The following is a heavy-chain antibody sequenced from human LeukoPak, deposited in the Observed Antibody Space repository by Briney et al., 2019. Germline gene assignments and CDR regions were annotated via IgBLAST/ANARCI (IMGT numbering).Heavy chain of an antibody. CDR1: GGSISSSSYY. Sequence: PSETLSLTCTVSGGSISSSSYYWGWIRQPPGKGLEWIGSIYYSGSTYYNPSLKSRVTISVDASKNQFSLKLSSVTAADTAVYYCARSFRYYDSSGYYXXFDYWGQGXXVTXSS. D-gene: IGHD3-22*01. CDR3: ARSFRYYDSSGYYXXFDY. J-gene: IGHJ4*02. V-gene: IGHV4-39*01. CDR2: IYYSGST.